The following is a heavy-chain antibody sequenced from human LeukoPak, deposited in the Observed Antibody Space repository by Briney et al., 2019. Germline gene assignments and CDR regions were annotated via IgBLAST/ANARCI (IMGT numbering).Heavy chain of an antibody. CDR1: GFTFSSYA. J-gene: IGHJ4*02. CDR2: ISASGGST. Sequence: PGGSLGLSCAASGFTFSSYAMNWVRQAPGKGLEWVSTISASGGSTYYFVKGRFTISRDNSKNTLYLQMNSLRAEDTAVYYCAKGYCSSTNCKESFFDYWGQGTLVTVSS. D-gene: IGHD2-2*01. V-gene: IGHV3-23*01. CDR3: AKGYCSSTNCKESFFDY.